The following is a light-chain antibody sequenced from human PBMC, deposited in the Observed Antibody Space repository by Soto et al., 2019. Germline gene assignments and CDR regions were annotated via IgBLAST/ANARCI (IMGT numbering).Light chain of an antibody. Sequence: DMMLTQSPDSLAVSLGERATINCKSSQSVLYSSNNKNYLAWYQQKPGQPPKLLIFWASTRESGVPDRFSGSGSGTDFTPTVSSLQAEDVAVYYCQQYYSTPITFGQGTRLEI. J-gene: IGKJ5*01. CDR3: QQYYSTPIT. CDR2: WAS. V-gene: IGKV4-1*01. CDR1: QSVLYSSNNKNY.